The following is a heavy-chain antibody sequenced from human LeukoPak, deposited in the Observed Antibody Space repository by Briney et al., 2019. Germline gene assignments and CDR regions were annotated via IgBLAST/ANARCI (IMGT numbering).Heavy chain of an antibody. V-gene: IGHV4-30-4*01. CDR1: GGSISSGDYY. D-gene: IGHD4-23*01. Sequence: PSQTLSLTCTVSGGSISSGDYYWSWLRQPPGKGLEWIGYIYYSGSTYYNPSLKSRVTISVDTSKNQFSLKLSSVTAADTAVYYCASYGGNDYFDYWGQGTLVTVSS. CDR3: ASYGGNDYFDY. CDR2: IYYSGST. J-gene: IGHJ4*02.